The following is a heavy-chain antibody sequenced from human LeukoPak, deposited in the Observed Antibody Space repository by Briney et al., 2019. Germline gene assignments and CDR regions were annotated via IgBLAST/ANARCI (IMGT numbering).Heavy chain of an antibody. D-gene: IGHD4-23*01. V-gene: IGHV3-74*01. J-gene: IGHJ5*02. CDR2: ISSDGTNT. Sequence: GKSLRLSCAASGFTFSTYWMHWVRQAPGKGLVWVPRISSDGTNTGYADSVKGRFTISRDNAKNTVYLQMNSLRAEDTAVYYCVRDGGNYWFDPWGQGTLVTVSS. CDR1: GFTFSTYW. CDR3: VRDGGNYWFDP.